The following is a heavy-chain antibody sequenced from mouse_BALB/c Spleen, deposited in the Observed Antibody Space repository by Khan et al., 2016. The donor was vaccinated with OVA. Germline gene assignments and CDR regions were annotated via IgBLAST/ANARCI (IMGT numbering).Heavy chain of an antibody. CDR2: IWTGGST. J-gene: IGHJ1*01. CDR1: GFSLTSYG. D-gene: IGHD2-1*01. CDR3: ARYYGKYGWYLDV. Sequence: QVELVESGPGLVAPSQSLSITCTVSGFSLTSYGVHWVRQPPGKGLEWLVVIWTGGSTNYNSALMSRLSIINDNSKSQVFLKMNSLQTDDTAMYYCARYYGKYGWYLDVWGAGTTVTVAS. V-gene: IGHV2-9*02.